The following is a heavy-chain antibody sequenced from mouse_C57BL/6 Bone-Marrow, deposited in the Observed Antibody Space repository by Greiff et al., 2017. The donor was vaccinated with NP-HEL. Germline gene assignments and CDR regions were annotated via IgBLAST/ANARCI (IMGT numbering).Heavy chain of an antibody. D-gene: IGHD2-2*01. V-gene: IGHV1-52*01. Sequence: VQLQQPGAELVRPGSSVKLSCKASGYTFTSYWMHWVKQRPIQGLEWIGNIDPSDSETHYNQKFKDKATLTVDKSSSTAYMQLSSLTSEDSAVYYCARFGYVYYYAMDYWGQGTSVTVSS. CDR2: IDPSDSET. CDR3: ARFGYVYYYAMDY. CDR1: GYTFTSYW. J-gene: IGHJ4*01.